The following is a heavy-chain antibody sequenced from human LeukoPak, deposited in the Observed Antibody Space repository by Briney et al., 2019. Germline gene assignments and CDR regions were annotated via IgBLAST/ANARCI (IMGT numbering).Heavy chain of an antibody. J-gene: IGHJ4*02. CDR1: GYTFTSYD. CDR3: ARGAFPVVKYLKQDY. CDR2: MNPNSGNT. D-gene: IGHD2-21*01. Sequence: ASVKVSCKASGYTFTSYDINWVRQATGQGLEWTGWMNPNSGNTGYAQKFQGRVTMTRNTSISTAYMELSSLRSEDTAVYYCARGAFPVVKYLKQDYWGQGTLVTVSS. V-gene: IGHV1-8*01.